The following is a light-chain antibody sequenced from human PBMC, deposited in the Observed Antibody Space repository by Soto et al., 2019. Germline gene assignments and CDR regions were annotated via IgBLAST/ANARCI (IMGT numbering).Light chain of an antibody. CDR2: GAS. V-gene: IGKV3-20*01. CDR1: QSVSNNY. Sequence: EIVLTQSPGTLSLSPGERATLSCRASQSVSNNYLAWYQQKPGQAPRLLIYGASNRATGIPDRFSGSGSGTYFTLTISRLEPEDFAVYYCQRYGSSTTFGQGTKVDIK. CDR3: QRYGSSTT. J-gene: IGKJ1*01.